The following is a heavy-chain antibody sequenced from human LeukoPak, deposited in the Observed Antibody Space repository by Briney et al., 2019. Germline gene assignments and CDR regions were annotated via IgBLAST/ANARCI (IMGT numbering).Heavy chain of an antibody. Sequence: SQTLSLTCAISGDSVSSNTASWNWIRQSPSRGLEWLGRTYYRSKWYNDYAESVKGRITIKPDTSQNQFSLQLNSVTPEDTAMYYCASSGSYRFDYWGQGTLVTVSS. V-gene: IGHV6-1*01. CDR3: ASSGSYRFDY. CDR1: GDSVSSNTAS. D-gene: IGHD1-26*01. J-gene: IGHJ4*02. CDR2: TYYRSKWYN.